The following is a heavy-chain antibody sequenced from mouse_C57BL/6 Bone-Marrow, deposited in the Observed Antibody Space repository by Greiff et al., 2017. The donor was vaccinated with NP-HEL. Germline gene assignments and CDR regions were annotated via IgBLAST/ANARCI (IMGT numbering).Heavy chain of an antibody. CDR1: GYTFTSYW. J-gene: IGHJ2*01. CDR2: IHPNSGST. Sequence: QVQLQQPGAELVKPGASVKLSCKASGYTFTSYWMHWVKQRPGQGLAWIGMIHPNSGSTNYNEKFKSKATLTVDKSSSTAYMQLSSLTSEDSAVYYCARPPLLRYFDYWGQGTTLTVSS. V-gene: IGHV1-64*01. D-gene: IGHD1-2*01. CDR3: ARPPLLRYFDY.